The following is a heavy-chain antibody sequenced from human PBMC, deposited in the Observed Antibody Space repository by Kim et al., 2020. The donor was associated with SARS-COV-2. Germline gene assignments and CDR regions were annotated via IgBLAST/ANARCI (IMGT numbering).Heavy chain of an antibody. CDR2: IFFTGST. CDR3: SGMYDYAHNRSEH. Sequence: SETLSLTCNVSGVSIDRGGYFWTWVRQPPGQALEWLGYIFFTGSTSYNPSLKSRVAMSADPSKSQFSLKLTPVTAADTALYFWSGMYDYAHNRSEHWGQ. V-gene: IGHV4-31*03. CDR1: GVSIDRGGYF. J-gene: IGHJ1*01. D-gene: IGHD3-16*01.